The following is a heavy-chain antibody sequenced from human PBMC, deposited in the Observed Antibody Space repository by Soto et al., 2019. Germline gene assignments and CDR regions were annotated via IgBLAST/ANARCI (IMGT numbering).Heavy chain of an antibody. J-gene: IGHJ4*02. CDR1: GFTFSSYA. Sequence: GGSLRLSCAASGFTFSSYAMSWVRQAPGKGLEWVSAISGSGGSTYYADSVKGRFTISRDNSKNTLYLQMNSLRAEDTALYYCVKDSGTFDFWRGYMDSWGKGTLVTVSS. CDR3: VKDSGTFDFWRGYMDS. V-gene: IGHV3-23*01. CDR2: ISGSGGST. D-gene: IGHD3-3*01.